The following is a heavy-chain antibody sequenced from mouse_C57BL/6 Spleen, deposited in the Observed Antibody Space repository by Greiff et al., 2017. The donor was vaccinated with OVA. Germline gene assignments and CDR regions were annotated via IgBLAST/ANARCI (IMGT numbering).Heavy chain of an antibody. CDR2: IRNKANGYTT. D-gene: IGHD1-1*01. CDR3: ARSYGSSYGFDY. J-gene: IGHJ2*01. Sequence: EVHLVESGGGLVQPGGSLSLSCAASGFTFTDYYMSWVRQPPGKALEWLGFIRNKANGYTTEYSASVKGRFTISRDNSQSILYLQMNALRAEDSATYYCARSYGSSYGFDYWGQGTTLTVSS. V-gene: IGHV7-3*01. CDR1: GFTFTDYY.